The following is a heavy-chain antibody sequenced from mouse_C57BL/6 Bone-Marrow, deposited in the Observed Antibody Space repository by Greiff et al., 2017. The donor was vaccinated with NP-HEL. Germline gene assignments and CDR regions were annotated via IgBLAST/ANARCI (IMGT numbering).Heavy chain of an antibody. CDR1: GFTFSSYA. J-gene: IGHJ2*01. Sequence: EVMLVESGGGLVKPGGSLKLSCAASGFTFSSYAMSWVRQTPEKRLEWVATISDGGSYTYYPDNVKGRFTISRDNAKNNLYLQMSHLKSEDTAMYYCARDGYDVGDFDYWGQGTTLTVSS. V-gene: IGHV5-4*01. CDR3: ARDGYDVGDFDY. D-gene: IGHD2-2*01. CDR2: ISDGGSYT.